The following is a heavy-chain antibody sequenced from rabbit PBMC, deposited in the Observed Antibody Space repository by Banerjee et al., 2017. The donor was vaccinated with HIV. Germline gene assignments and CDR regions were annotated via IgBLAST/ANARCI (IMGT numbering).Heavy chain of an antibody. Sequence: QSLEESGGRLVTPGTPLTLTCTVSGIDLNGNSMGWFRQGPEKGLEYSGIIHPNSKVAYSTWAKGRFNISKTTATVELIIIRPAGAATDPYFCARAQYAYGMDSWGPGTLVTVS. CDR2: IHPNSKV. CDR1: GIDLNGNS. CDR3: ARAQYAYGMDS. V-gene: IGHV1S69*01. J-gene: IGHJ6*02. D-gene: IGHD3-3*01.